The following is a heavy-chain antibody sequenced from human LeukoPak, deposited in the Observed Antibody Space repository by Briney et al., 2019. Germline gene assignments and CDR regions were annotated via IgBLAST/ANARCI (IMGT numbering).Heavy chain of an antibody. CDR3: AKAGASGSGPIDS. V-gene: IGHV3-30*02. D-gene: IGHD3-10*01. J-gene: IGHJ4*02. CDR1: GFTFSSYG. Sequence: PGGSLRLSCAASGFTFSSYGMHWVRQAPGKGLEWVAFIFYNGTDKYADSVKGRFTISRDNSKNTLYLEMNRLRPEDTALYYCAKAGASGSGPIDSWGQGTPVIVSS. CDR2: IFYNGTDK.